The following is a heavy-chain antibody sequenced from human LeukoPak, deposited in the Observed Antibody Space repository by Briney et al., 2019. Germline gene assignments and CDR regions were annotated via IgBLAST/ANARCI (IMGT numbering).Heavy chain of an antibody. Sequence: SETLSLTCTVSGGSVSSDNSYWNWIRQPAGKGLEWIGRIYADGSSTYNPSLKSRLTISVDSSKNQFSLRLSSMTAADTAVYYCARGYYYHRWGQGTLVTVSS. V-gene: IGHV4-61*02. CDR2: IYADGSS. J-gene: IGHJ4*02. CDR3: ARGYYYHR. CDR1: GGSVSSDNSY. D-gene: IGHD3-22*01.